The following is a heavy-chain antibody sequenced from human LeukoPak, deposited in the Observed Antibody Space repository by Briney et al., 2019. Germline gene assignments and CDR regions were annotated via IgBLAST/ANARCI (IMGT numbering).Heavy chain of an antibody. CDR3: AKGVTATWYYFDY. J-gene: IGHJ4*02. V-gene: IGHV3-23*01. CDR1: GFTFSSYA. Sequence: PGGSLRLSCAASGFTFSSYAMNWVRQAPGKGLEWVSAISGSGGSTYYADSVKGRFTISRDNSKNTLYLQMNSLRAEDTAVYFCAKGVTATWYYFDYWGQGTLVTVSS. CDR2: ISGSGGST. D-gene: IGHD2-15*01.